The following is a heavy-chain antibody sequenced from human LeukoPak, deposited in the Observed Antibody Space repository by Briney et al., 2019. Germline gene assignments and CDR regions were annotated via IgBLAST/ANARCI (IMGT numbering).Heavy chain of an antibody. V-gene: IGHV3-64D*09. Sequence: PGGSLRLSCSASAFSFSTYAMHWVRQAPGGGLEYVSAISSNEGSTHYADPVKGRFTISRDNSKNTLYLQMSSLRPEDTAVYYRVKDNRDGYNLAWFDRWGQGTLVTVSS. CDR2: ISSNEGST. CDR3: VKDNRDGYNLAWFDR. CDR1: AFSFSTYA. J-gene: IGHJ5*02. D-gene: IGHD1-1*01.